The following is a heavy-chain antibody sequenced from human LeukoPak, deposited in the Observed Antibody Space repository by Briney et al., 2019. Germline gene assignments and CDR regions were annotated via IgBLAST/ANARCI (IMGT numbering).Heavy chain of an antibody. Sequence: PSETLSLTCTVPGGSISSYYWSWIRQPAGKGLEWTGYIYYSGSTYYNPSLKSRVTISVDTSKNQFSLKLSSVTAAGTAIYYCARHYIAAGGGDAFDIWGQGTMVIVSS. CDR3: ARHYIAAGGGDAFDI. CDR1: GGSISSYY. D-gene: IGHD6-13*01. V-gene: IGHV4-59*08. CDR2: IYYSGST. J-gene: IGHJ3*02.